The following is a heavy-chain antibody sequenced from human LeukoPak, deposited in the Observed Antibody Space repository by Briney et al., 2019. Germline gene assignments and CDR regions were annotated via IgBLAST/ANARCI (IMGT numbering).Heavy chain of an antibody. Sequence: SVKVSCKASGGTFSSYATSWARQAPGQGLEWMGGIIPIFGTANYAQKFQGRVTITADESTSTAYMELSSLRSEDTAVYYCARDSTVVDYYYGMDVWGQGTTVTVSS. CDR3: ARDSTVVDYYYGMDV. CDR2: IIPIFGTA. CDR1: GGTFSSYA. D-gene: IGHD4-23*01. V-gene: IGHV1-69*13. J-gene: IGHJ6*02.